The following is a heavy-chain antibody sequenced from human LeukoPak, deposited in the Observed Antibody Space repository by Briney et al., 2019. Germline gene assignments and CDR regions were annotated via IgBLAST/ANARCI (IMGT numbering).Heavy chain of an antibody. V-gene: IGHV6-1*01. J-gene: IGHJ4*02. CDR1: GDSVSRNNGA. D-gene: IGHD6-19*01. CDR3: ARDVATSGWYTFDY. CDR2: TYYRSKWYN. Sequence: SQTLSLTCAISGDSVSRNNGAWNRIRQSPSRGLEWLGRTYYRSKWYNEYAVSMRGRMTINADTSKNQFSLQLNSVTPEDTAIYYCARDVATSGWYTFDYWGQGTLVTVSS.